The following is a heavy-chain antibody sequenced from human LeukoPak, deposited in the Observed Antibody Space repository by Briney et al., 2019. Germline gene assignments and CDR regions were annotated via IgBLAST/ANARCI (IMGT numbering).Heavy chain of an antibody. V-gene: IGHV3-48*04. D-gene: IGHD3-9*01. Sequence: GGSLRLSCVASGFTFSTYWMHWVRQAPGKGLEWLSYISSSDNNIYYADSVKGRFTISRDNAKNSLYLQMNSLRAEDTAVYYCARENHDILTGYYFSPGYFDYWGQGMLVTVSS. CDR2: ISSSDNNI. J-gene: IGHJ4*02. CDR1: GFTFSTYW. CDR3: ARENHDILTGYYFSPGYFDY.